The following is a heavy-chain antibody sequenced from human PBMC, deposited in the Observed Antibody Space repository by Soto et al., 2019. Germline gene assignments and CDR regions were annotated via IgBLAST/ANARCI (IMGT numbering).Heavy chain of an antibody. V-gene: IGHV1-8*01. CDR2: MNPNSGNT. CDR1: GYTFTSYD. D-gene: IGHD2-2*01. Sequence: GASVKVSCKASGYTFTSYDINWVRQATGQGLERMGWMNPNSGNTGYAQKFQGRVTMTRNTSISTAYMELSSLRSEDTAVYYCAREGSAYCSSTSCYDAFDIWGQGTMVTVSS. CDR3: AREGSAYCSSTSCYDAFDI. J-gene: IGHJ3*02.